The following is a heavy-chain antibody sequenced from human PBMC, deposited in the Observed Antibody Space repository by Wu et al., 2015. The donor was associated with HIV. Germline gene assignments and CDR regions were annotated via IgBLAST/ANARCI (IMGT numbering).Heavy chain of an antibody. CDR2: IIPIFGTA. V-gene: IGHV1-69*05. CDR3: ARTQPLGYCSSTSCYLQN. CDR1: GGTFSSYA. Sequence: QVQLVQSGAEVKKPGSSVKVSCKASGGTFSSYAISWVRQAPGQGLEWMGGIIPIFGTANYAQKFQGRVTITTDESTSTAYMELSSLRSEDTAVYYCARTQPLGYCSSTSCYLQNWGQGTLVTVSS. D-gene: IGHD2-2*01. J-gene: IGHJ4*02.